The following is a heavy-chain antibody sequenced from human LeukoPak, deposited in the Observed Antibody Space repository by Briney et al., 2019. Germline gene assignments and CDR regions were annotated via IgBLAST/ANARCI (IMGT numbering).Heavy chain of an antibody. D-gene: IGHD3-22*01. CDR3: ARIVVVNSYYYYYYMDV. V-gene: IGHV4-59*01. Sequence: SETLSLTCAVYGGSFSGYYWSWIRQPPGKGLEWIGYIYYSGSTNYNPSLKSRVTISVDTSKNQFSLKLSSVTAGDTAVYYCARIVVVNSYYYYYYMDVWGKGTTVTVSS. CDR1: GGSFSGYY. CDR2: IYYSGST. J-gene: IGHJ6*03.